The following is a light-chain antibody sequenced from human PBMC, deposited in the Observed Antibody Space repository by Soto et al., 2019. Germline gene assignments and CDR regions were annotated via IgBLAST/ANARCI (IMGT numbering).Light chain of an antibody. V-gene: IGKV3-15*01. CDR1: QSVSSN. CDR3: QQYNNWPLYT. CDR2: GAS. Sequence: IVMTQSPATLSVSPGERATLSCRASQSVSSNLAWYQQKPGQAPRLLIFGASTRDTGIPARFSGSGSGTEFTLTISSLQSEDFAVYSCQQYNNWPLYTFGQGTRLEI. J-gene: IGKJ2*01.